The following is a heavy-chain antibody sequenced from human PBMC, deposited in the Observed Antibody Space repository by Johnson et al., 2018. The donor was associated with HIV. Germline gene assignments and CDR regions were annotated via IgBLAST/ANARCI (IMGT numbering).Heavy chain of an antibody. V-gene: IGHV3-52*01. CDR2: IKCDGSEK. J-gene: IGHJ3*01. CDR3: AKSSG. Sequence: VQLVESGGGLVKPGGSLRLSCAVSGFTFSSSWMHWVCQAPEKGLEWVADIKCDGSEKYYVDSVKGRFTISRDNSKNTLYLQMNSLRAEDTAVYYCAKSSGWGQGTKVTVSS. D-gene: IGHD6-19*01. CDR1: GFTFSSSW.